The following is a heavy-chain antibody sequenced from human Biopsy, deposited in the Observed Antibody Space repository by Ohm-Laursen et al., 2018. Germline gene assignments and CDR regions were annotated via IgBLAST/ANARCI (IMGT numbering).Heavy chain of an antibody. CDR3: ARDERDMATFDY. CDR1: GFDFSDYS. Sequence: SLRLSCAASGFDFSDYSMSWIRQAPGKGLEWVAAISDDGTNKIYADSVMGRSTISRDNSMNTLYLQMNSLRVEDTAVYYCARDERDMATFDYWGQGTLVTVSS. CDR2: ISDDGTNK. J-gene: IGHJ4*02. D-gene: IGHD5-24*01. V-gene: IGHV3-33*08.